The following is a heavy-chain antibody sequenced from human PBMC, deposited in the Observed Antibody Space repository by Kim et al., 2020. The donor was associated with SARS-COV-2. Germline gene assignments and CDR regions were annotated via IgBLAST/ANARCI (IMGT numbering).Heavy chain of an antibody. D-gene: IGHD3-16*02. CDR1: GGSISGYH. Sequence: SETLSLTCTVSGGSISGYHWSWIRQSPGRGLEWIGYIYYSGNTNYSPSLKSRVTISIDTSKNQFSLKLRSVTAADTAGYYCARGTYDYVWGSSRFVYWGQGTLVTVSS. J-gene: IGHJ4*02. V-gene: IGHV4-59*01. CDR2: IYYSGNT. CDR3: ARGTYDYVWGSSRFVY.